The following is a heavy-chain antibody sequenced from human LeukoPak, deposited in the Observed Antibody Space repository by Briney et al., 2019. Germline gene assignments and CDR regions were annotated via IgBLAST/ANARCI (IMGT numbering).Heavy chain of an antibody. V-gene: IGHV1-18*01. J-gene: IGHJ6*02. CDR3: ARDQSTIFGVVIIPNYYYGMDV. CDR2: ISAYNGNT. D-gene: IGHD3-3*01. CDR1: GYTFTSYG. Sequence: ASVKVSCKASGYTFTSYGISWVRQAPGQGLEWMGWISAYNGNTNYAQKLQGRVTMTTDTSTSTAYMELRSLRSDDTAAYYCARDQSTIFGVVIIPNYYYGMDVWGQGTTVTVSS.